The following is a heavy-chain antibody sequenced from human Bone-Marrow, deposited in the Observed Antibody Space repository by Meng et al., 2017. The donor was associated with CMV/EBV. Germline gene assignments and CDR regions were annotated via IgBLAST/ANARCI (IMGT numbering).Heavy chain of an antibody. D-gene: IGHD4-23*01. Sequence: ESLSLTCTVSGGSISSSSYYWGWIRQPPGKGLEWIGSIYYSGSTYYNPSLKSRVTISVDTSKNQFSLKLSSVTAADTAVYYCARRTDGGNSRWGQGTLVTVSS. V-gene: IGHV4-39*01. CDR3: ARRTDGGNSR. CDR1: GGSISSSSYY. J-gene: IGHJ4*02. CDR2: IYYSGST.